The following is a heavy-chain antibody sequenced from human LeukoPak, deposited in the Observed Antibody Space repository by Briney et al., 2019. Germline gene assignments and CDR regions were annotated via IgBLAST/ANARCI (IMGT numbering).Heavy chain of an antibody. CDR3: ARDRDGYPYYYYYMDV. V-gene: IGHV4-4*07. Sequence: PSETLSLTCTVSGGSISSDYWSWIRQPAGKGLEWIGRIYISGRTNYNPSLKRRVTMSVDMSKNQFSLKLSSVTAADTAVYYCARDRDGYPYYYYYMDVWGKGTTVTVSS. CDR2: IYISGRT. CDR1: GGSISSDY. J-gene: IGHJ6*03. D-gene: IGHD5-24*01.